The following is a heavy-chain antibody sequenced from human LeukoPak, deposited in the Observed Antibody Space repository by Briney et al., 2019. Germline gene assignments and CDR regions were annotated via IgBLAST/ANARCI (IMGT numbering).Heavy chain of an antibody. V-gene: IGHV4-34*01. CDR3: ARVIARGWFDP. CDR2: INHSGST. CDR1: GGSFSGYY. J-gene: IGHJ5*02. Sequence: SETLSLTCAVYGGSFSGYYWSWIRQPPGKGLEWIGEINHSGSTNYNPSLKSRVTISVDTSKNQFSLKLSSVTAADTAVYYCARVIARGWFDPWGQGTLVRLL. D-gene: IGHD2-21*01.